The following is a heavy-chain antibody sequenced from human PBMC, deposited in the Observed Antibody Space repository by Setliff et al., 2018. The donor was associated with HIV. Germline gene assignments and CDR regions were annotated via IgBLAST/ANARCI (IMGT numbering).Heavy chain of an antibody. V-gene: IGHV1-24*01. Sequence: ASVKVSCKISGYTLTELSIHWVRQAPGKGLEWMANFDPEDGETFYAQKFQGRVTMTRDTSISTAYMELSRLRSDDTAVYYCARTLPQYTNLFDYWGQGTLVTVSS. CDR3: ARTLPQYTNLFDY. CDR2: FDPEDGET. D-gene: IGHD5-18*01. J-gene: IGHJ4*02. CDR1: GYTLTELS.